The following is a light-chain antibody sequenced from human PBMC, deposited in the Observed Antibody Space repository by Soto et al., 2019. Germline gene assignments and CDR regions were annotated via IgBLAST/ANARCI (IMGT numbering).Light chain of an antibody. V-gene: IGKV3-15*01. CDR1: QSVSSN. Sequence: EIVMTQSPATLSVSPGERATLSCRASQSVSSNLAWYQQKPGQAPRLLIYGASTRATGIPARFSGSGSGTEFTLTISSLQYEDFAVYYCQQYNNWTPYTFGHGTKVEIK. CDR2: GAS. J-gene: IGKJ2*01. CDR3: QQYNNWTPYT.